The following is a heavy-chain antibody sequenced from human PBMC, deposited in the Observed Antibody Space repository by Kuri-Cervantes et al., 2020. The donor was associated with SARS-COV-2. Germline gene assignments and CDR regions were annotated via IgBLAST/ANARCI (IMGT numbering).Heavy chain of an antibody. CDR2: ISYDGSNK. D-gene: IGHD3-9*01. CDR1: GFTFTSYA. V-gene: IGHV3-30-3*02. Sequence: GGSLRLSCEVSGFTFTSYAMHWVRQAPGKGLEWVAVISYDGSNKYYADSVKGRFTISRDNSKNTLYLQMNSLRAEDTAVYYCAKLYFDWFHDFDYWGQGTLVTVSS. CDR3: AKLYFDWFHDFDY. J-gene: IGHJ4*02.